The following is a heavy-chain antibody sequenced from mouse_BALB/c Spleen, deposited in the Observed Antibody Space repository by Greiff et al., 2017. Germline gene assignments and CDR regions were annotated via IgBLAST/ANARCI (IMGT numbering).Heavy chain of an antibody. CDR3: ARGDYGSPWFAY. D-gene: IGHD1-2*01. CDR2: IYPGNVNT. Sequence: QVHVKQSGPELVKPGASVRISCKASGYTFTSYYIHWVKQRPGQGLEWIGWIYPGNVNTKYNEKFKGKATLTADKSSSTAYMQLSSLTSEDSAVYFCARGDYGSPWFAYWGQGTLVTVSA. V-gene: IGHV1S56*01. J-gene: IGHJ3*01. CDR1: GYTFTSYY.